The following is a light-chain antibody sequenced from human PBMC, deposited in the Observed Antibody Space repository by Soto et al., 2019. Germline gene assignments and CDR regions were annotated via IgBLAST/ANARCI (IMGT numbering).Light chain of an antibody. Sequence: EIVLTQSPGTLSLSPGERATLSCRASQSVSSYLAWYQQQPGQAPRLLIYDASNRATGIPARFSGSASGTDFTLTSSSLEPRDFSVYYCQHRSSWRFTFGHGTQVDIK. CDR2: DAS. CDR3: QHRSSWRFT. V-gene: IGKV3-11*01. J-gene: IGKJ3*01. CDR1: QSVSSY.